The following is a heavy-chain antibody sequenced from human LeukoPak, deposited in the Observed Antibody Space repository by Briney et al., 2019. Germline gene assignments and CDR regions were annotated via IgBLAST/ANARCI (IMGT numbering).Heavy chain of an antibody. CDR2: ISGSGGST. CDR3: AAMTSVTTGDY. J-gene: IGHJ4*02. Sequence: GGSLRLSCAASGFTFSSYGMSWVRQAPGKGLEWVSAISGSGGSTYYADSVKGRFTISRDNSKNTLYLQMNSLRAEDTAVYYCAAMTSVTTGDYWGQGTLVTVSS. CDR1: GFTFSSYG. V-gene: IGHV3-23*01. D-gene: IGHD4-11*01.